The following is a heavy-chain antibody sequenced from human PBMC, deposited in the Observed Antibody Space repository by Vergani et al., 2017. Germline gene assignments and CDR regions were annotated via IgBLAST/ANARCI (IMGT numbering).Heavy chain of an antibody. J-gene: IGHJ4*02. D-gene: IGHD3-3*01. CDR2: ISSSGNTI. CDR1: GFTFSDYY. CDR3: ARERNAYYDFWSGYYTQYYFDY. Sequence: VQLVESGGGLVKPGGSLRLSCAASGFTFSDYYMSWIRQAPGKGLEWVSYISSSGNTIYYADSVKGRFTISRDNAKNSLYLQMNSLRAEDTALYYCARERNAYYDFWSGYYTQYYFDYWGQGTLVTVSS. V-gene: IGHV3-11*01.